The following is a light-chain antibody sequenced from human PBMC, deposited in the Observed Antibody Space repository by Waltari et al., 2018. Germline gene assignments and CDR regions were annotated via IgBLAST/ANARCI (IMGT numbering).Light chain of an antibody. J-gene: IGKJ4*01. V-gene: IGKV4-1*01. CDR2: WAS. CDR3: QQYYNTPLT. Sequence: DIVMTQSPESLAVSLGERATINCTSSASVLYSSNNKNHLAWYQQKPGQPPKLLIYWASTRKSGVPDRFSGSGSETDFTLTVSSLQAEDVAVYYCQQYYNTPLTFGGGTKVEIK. CDR1: ASVLYSSNNKNH.